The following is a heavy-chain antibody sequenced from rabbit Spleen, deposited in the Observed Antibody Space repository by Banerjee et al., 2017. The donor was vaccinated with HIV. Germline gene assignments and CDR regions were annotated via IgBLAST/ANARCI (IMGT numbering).Heavy chain of an antibody. J-gene: IGHJ4*01. D-gene: IGHD4-2*01. V-gene: IGHV1S47*01. CDR1: GFDFSVYG. CDR3: ARDAAGREDFNL. Sequence: QEQLVESGGGLVQPGGSLKLSYKASGFDFSVYGVSWVRQAPGKGLEWIGYIDPVFDAAYYATWVNGRFTISSHNAQNTLYLQLNSLTAADTATYFCARDAAGREDFNLWGPGTLVTVS. CDR2: IDPVFDAA.